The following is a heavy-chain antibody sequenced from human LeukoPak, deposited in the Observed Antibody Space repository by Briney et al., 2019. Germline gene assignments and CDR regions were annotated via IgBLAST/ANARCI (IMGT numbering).Heavy chain of an antibody. Sequence: GGSLRLSCAASGFTFSSYGMHWVRQAPGKGLEWVAVIWYDGSNKYYADSVKGRFTISRDNSKNTLYLQMNSLRAEDTAVYYCARGRVPAAPIDYWGQGTLVTVSS. D-gene: IGHD2-2*01. J-gene: IGHJ4*02. V-gene: IGHV3-33*08. CDR2: IWYDGSNK. CDR1: GFTFSSYG. CDR3: ARGRVPAAPIDY.